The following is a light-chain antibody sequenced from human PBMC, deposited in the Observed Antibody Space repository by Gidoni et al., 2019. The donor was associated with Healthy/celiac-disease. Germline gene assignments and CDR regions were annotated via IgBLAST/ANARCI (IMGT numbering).Light chain of an antibody. Sequence: QSALTQPASVSGSPGQSITISCTGTSSDVGGYNYVSWYPQHPGKAPKLMIYEVSNRPSGVSNRFSGSKSGNTASLTISGLQAEDEADYYCSSYTSSSTLGVFGTGTKVTVL. CDR3: SSYTSSSTLGV. J-gene: IGLJ1*01. CDR2: EVS. V-gene: IGLV2-14*01. CDR1: SSDVGGYNY.